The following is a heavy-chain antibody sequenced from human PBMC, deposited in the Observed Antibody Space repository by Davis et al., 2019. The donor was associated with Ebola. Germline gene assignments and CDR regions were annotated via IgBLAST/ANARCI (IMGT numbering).Heavy chain of an antibody. CDR1: GFTFTRYS. J-gene: IGHJ4*02. D-gene: IGHD3-22*01. Sequence: PGGSLRLSCAASGFTFTRYSMNWVRQAPGKGLEWVSYISSSSTIYYADSVKGRFTISRDNAKNSLYLQMNSLRDEDTAVYFCARAGVNSYDSSGYYYDYWGQGTLATVSS. CDR2: ISSSSTI. V-gene: IGHV3-48*02. CDR3: ARAGVNSYDSSGYYYDY.